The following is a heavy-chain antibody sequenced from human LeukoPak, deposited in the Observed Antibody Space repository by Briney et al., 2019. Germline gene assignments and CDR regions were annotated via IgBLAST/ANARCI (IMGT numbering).Heavy chain of an antibody. Sequence: SETLSLTCTASGGSISSYYWSWIRQPPGKGLEWIGYIYYSGSTNYNPSLKSRVTISVDTSKNQFSLKLSSVTAADTAVYYCARVPNDYGALDYWGQGTLVTVSS. J-gene: IGHJ4*02. D-gene: IGHD4-17*01. V-gene: IGHV4-59*01. CDR1: GGSISSYY. CDR3: ARVPNDYGALDY. CDR2: IYYSGST.